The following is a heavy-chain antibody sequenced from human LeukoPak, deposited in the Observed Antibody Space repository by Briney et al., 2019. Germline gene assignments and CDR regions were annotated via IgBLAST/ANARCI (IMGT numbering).Heavy chain of an antibody. V-gene: IGHV3-73*01. J-gene: IGHJ6*04. CDR1: GFTFSGSA. D-gene: IGHD3-9*01. CDR2: IRSKANSYAT. Sequence: PGGSLRLSCAASGFTFSGSAMHWVRQASGKGLEWVGRIRSKANSYATAYAASVKGRFTISRDDSKNTAYLQMNSLKTEDTAVYYCTRQSGDFDWLSFAPYGMDVWGKGTTVTVSS. CDR3: TRQSGDFDWLSFAPYGMDV.